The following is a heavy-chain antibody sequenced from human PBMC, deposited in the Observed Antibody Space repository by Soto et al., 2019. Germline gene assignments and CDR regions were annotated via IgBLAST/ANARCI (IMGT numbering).Heavy chain of an antibody. D-gene: IGHD6-13*01. Sequence: GGSLRLSCAASGFTFSSYAMSWVRQAPGKGLEWVSAISGSGGSTYYADSVKGRFTISRDNSKNTLYLQMNSLRAEDTAVYYCACPDPYSSSWYYFDYWGQGTLVTVSS. J-gene: IGHJ4*02. CDR2: ISGSGGST. CDR1: GFTFSSYA. CDR3: ACPDPYSSSWYYFDY. V-gene: IGHV3-23*01.